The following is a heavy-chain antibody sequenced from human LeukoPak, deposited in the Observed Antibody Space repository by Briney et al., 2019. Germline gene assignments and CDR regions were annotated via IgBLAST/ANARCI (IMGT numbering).Heavy chain of an antibody. J-gene: IGHJ4*02. V-gene: IGHV3-74*01. Sequence: SGGSLILSCAASGFTFTDYWMHWVRQVPGKGLVWVSIINTDTRGTYYADSVKGRFTISRDNAKSILYLQMDSLRAEDTAVYYCARAGAYHFDNWGQGTLVTVSS. CDR1: GFTFTDYW. CDR2: INTDTRGT. D-gene: IGHD3-16*01. CDR3: ARAGAYHFDN.